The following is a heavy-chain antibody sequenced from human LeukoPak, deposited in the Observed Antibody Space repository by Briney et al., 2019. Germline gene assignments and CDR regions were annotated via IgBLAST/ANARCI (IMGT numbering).Heavy chain of an antibody. V-gene: IGHV3-23*01. CDR2: ITGDGVTT. CDR1: GFTFSSYS. CDR3: ARAYGSSGYYQLPIDY. D-gene: IGHD3-22*01. Sequence: AGGSLRLSCAASGFTFSSYSMNWVRQAPGKGLEWVSSITGDGVTTHHADSVKGRFTISRDNSKNTLFLQMDRLRVDDTALYSRARAYGSSGYYQLPIDYWGQGTLVSVSS. J-gene: IGHJ4*02.